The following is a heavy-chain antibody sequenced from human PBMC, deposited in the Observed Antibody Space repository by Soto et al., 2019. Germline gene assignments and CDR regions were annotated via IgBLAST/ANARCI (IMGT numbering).Heavy chain of an antibody. V-gene: IGHV3-33*08. J-gene: IGHJ6*02. Sequence: GGSLRLSCAASGFAFDDYVMHWVRQPPGRGLEWVAVIWYDGSNKYYADSVKGRFTISSDNSKNTLYLQMNSLRAEDTAVYYCARDRFRDYYDSSGYYYGYYGMDVWCQGTTVTVSS. CDR2: IWYDGSNK. D-gene: IGHD3-22*01. CDR1: GFAFDDYV. CDR3: ARDRFRDYYDSSGYYYGYYGMDV.